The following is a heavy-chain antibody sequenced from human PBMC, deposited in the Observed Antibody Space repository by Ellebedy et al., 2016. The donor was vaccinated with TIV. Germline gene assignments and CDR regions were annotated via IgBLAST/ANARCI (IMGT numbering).Heavy chain of an antibody. D-gene: IGHD2-2*02. CDR1: GFTFSRYW. CDR3: ARSPYTGYSDLGFDY. Sequence: GESLKISCAASGFTFSRYWMSWVRQAPGKGLEWVANIKEDGSEKHYVDSVRGRFTISRDNAKNALYLRMNSLTADDTAVYYCARSPYTGYSDLGFDYWGQGSLVTVSS. CDR2: IKEDGSEK. J-gene: IGHJ4*02. V-gene: IGHV3-7*01.